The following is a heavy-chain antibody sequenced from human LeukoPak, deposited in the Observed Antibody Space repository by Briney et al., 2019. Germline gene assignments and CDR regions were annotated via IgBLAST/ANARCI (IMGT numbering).Heavy chain of an antibody. CDR2: ISGSGTTI. D-gene: IGHD3-22*01. Sequence: TGGSLTLSSSASGFTFSSNEWNWVRQAPGKGLEWLSYISGSGTTIYYADSVKGRFTTSRDNAKNSLFLQMNSLRAEDTAVYYCARDYYDSSGYYRLQHWGQGTLVTVSS. CDR3: ARDYYDSSGYYRLQH. CDR1: GFTFSSNE. V-gene: IGHV3-48*03. J-gene: IGHJ1*01.